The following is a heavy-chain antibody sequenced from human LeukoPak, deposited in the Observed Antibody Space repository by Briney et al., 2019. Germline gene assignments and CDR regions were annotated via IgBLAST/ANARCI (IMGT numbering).Heavy chain of an antibody. Sequence: SETLSLTCTVSGGSIGSGDYYWSWIRQPPGKGLEWIGYIYYSGSTYYNPSLKSRVTISVDTSKNQFSLKLSSVTAADTAVYYCAREQKLHWYFDLWGRGTLVTVSS. D-gene: IGHD1-1*01. CDR1: GGSIGSGDYY. V-gene: IGHV4-30-4*08. J-gene: IGHJ2*01. CDR3: AREQKLHWYFDL. CDR2: IYYSGST.